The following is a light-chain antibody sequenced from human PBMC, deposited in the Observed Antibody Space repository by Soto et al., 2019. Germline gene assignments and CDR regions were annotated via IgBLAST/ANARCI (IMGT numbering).Light chain of an antibody. Sequence: QSVLTQSPSASATPGQRVTISCSGSYSNIGGNSVNWYQQLPRSAPKLLIYADSQRPSGVPDRFSGSKSGTSASLAISGLKSEDEADYYCAAWDDGMRAWVFGGGTKVTVL. J-gene: IGLJ3*02. V-gene: IGLV1-44*01. CDR1: YSNIGGNS. CDR3: AAWDDGMRAWV. CDR2: ADS.